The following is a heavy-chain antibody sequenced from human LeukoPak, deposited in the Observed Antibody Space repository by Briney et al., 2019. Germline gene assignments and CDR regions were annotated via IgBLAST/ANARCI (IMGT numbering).Heavy chain of an antibody. CDR3: AKRASGYDSFDY. CDR1: GSTFDDYA. Sequence: GRSLRLSCAASGSTFDDYAMHWVRQAPGKGLEWVSGISWNSGSIGYADSVKGRFTISRDNAKNSLYLQMNSLRAEDTAVYYCAKRASGYDSFDYWGQGTLVTVSS. V-gene: IGHV3-9*01. D-gene: IGHD5-12*01. CDR2: ISWNSGSI. J-gene: IGHJ4*02.